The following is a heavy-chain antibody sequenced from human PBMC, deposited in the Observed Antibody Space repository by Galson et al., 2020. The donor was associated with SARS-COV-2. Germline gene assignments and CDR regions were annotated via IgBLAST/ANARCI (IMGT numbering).Heavy chain of an antibody. CDR2: IYPGDSDT. Sequence: GESLKISCKGSGYSFTSYWIGWVRQMPGKGLEWMGIIYPGDSDTRYSPSFQGQVTISADKSISTAYLQWSSLKASDTAMYYCARLGWGDILTGYYTAVDCWGQGTLVTVSS. CDR1: GYSFTSYW. J-gene: IGHJ4*02. V-gene: IGHV5-51*01. D-gene: IGHD3-9*01. CDR3: ARLGWGDILTGYYTAVDC.